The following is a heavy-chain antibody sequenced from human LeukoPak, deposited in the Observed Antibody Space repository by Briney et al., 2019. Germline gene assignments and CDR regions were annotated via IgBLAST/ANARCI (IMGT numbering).Heavy chain of an antibody. CDR1: GGSFSGYY. CDR2: INHSGST. CDR3: ARGLSLYY. V-gene: IGHV4-34*01. Sequence: SETLSLTCAVYGGSFSGYYWSWIRQPPGKGLEWIGEINHSGSTNYNPSLKSRVTISVDTSKNQFSLKLSSVTAADTAVYYRARGLSLYYWGQGTLVTVSS. J-gene: IGHJ4*02.